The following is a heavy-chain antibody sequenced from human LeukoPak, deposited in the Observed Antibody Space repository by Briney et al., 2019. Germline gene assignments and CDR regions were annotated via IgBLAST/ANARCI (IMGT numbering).Heavy chain of an antibody. Sequence: PSETLSLTCTVSGGSINSYYWSWIRQPPGKGLEWIGYIFYSGSTNYNPSLKSRVTISVDTSNNQFSLKLSSVTAADTAVYYCARRITSSGYYRDDSWGQGTLVTVSS. V-gene: IGHV4-59*08. CDR3: ARRITSSGYYRDDS. CDR1: GGSINSYY. J-gene: IGHJ4*02. CDR2: IFYSGST. D-gene: IGHD3-22*01.